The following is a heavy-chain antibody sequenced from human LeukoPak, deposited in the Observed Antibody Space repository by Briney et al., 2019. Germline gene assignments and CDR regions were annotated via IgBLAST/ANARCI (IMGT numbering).Heavy chain of an antibody. CDR2: IYTRGST. D-gene: IGHD3-3*01. CDR1: NGSITNYY. Sequence: PSETLSLTCTVSNGSITNYYWSWIRQPAGKGLESIGRIYTRGSTNSNPSLKSRVTMSVDTSKNQFSLKLSSVTAADTAVYYCAREEVGYDFWSGYSPFDYWGQGTLVTVSS. V-gene: IGHV4-4*07. CDR3: AREEVGYDFWSGYSPFDY. J-gene: IGHJ4*02.